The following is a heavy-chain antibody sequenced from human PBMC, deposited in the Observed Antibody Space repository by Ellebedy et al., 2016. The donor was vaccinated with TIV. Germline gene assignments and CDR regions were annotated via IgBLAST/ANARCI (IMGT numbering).Heavy chain of an antibody. CDR1: GFTFDDYG. J-gene: IGHJ5*02. Sequence: SLKISCAASGFTFDDYGMHWVRQAPGKGLEWVSGISWNSGSIGYADSVKGRFTISRDNAKNSLYLQMNSLRAEDTAVYYCAGIADVRFDPWGQGTLVSVSS. D-gene: IGHD3-10*02. CDR3: AGIADVRFDP. CDR2: ISWNSGSI. V-gene: IGHV3-9*01.